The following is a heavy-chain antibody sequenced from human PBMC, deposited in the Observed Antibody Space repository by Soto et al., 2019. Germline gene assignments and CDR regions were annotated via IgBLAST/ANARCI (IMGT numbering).Heavy chain of an antibody. Sequence: EVQLVESGGGLVQPGRSLRLSCAASGFSFDDYAMHWVRQAPGKGLEWVSGISWNSGSIGYADSVKGRFTISRDNAKNSLYLQMNSLRAEDTALYYCAKVTWSGYYTNAFDIRGQGTMVTVSS. J-gene: IGHJ3*02. CDR2: ISWNSGSI. CDR1: GFSFDDYA. D-gene: IGHD3-3*01. V-gene: IGHV3-9*01. CDR3: AKVTWSGYYTNAFDI.